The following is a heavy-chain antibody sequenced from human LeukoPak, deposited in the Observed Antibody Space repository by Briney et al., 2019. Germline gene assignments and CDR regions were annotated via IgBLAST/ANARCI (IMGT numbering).Heavy chain of an antibody. V-gene: IGHV4-59*08. Sequence: SETLSLTCTVSGGSISNYYWSGIRQPPGKGLEWIGHIYSSGSTTYSPSLKSRVSMSADTSKNQFSLKVTSVTAADTAVYYCARHRSDGTYPLDYWGQGALVTVSS. D-gene: IGHD1-26*01. CDR3: ARHRSDGTYPLDY. CDR1: GGSISNYY. J-gene: IGHJ4*02. CDR2: IYSSGST.